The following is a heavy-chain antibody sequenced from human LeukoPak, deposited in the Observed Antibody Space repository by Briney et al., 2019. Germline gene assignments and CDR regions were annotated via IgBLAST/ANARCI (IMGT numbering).Heavy chain of an antibody. Sequence: GASVKVSCKASGGTFSSYAISWVRQAPGQGLEWMGGIIPIFGTANYAQKFQGRVTMTRDTSISTAYMELSRLRSDDTAVYYCASGERGVDYWGQGTLVTVSS. J-gene: IGHJ4*02. D-gene: IGHD2-21*01. CDR3: ASGERGVDY. CDR1: GGTFSSYA. CDR2: IIPIFGTA. V-gene: IGHV1-69*05.